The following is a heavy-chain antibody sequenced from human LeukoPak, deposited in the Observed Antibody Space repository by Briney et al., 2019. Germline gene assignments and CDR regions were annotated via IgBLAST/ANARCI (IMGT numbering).Heavy chain of an antibody. CDR1: GGSISSYY. D-gene: IGHD5-18*01. V-gene: IGHV4-59*01. J-gene: IGHJ4*02. CDR2: IYYSGST. Sequence: SETLSLTCTVSGGSISSYYWSWIRQPPGKGLEWIGYIYYSGSTNYSPSLKSRVTISVDTSKNQFSLKLSSVTAADTAVYYCARDEGYSYEVWGQGTLVTVSS. CDR3: ARDEGYSYEV.